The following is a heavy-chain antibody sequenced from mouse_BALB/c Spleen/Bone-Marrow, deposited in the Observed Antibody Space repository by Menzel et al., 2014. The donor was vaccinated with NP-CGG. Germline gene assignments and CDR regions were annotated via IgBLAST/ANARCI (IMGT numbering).Heavy chain of an antibody. CDR3: ARGGNWHDFDV. CDR2: ISSGSTAI. V-gene: IGHV5-17*02. Sequence: EVQRVESGGGLVQPGGSRKLSCAASGFTFSTFGMHWVRQAPEKGLEWVAYISSGSTAIFYADTLKGRFTISRDNPENTLLLQMTSLRSEDTAMYYCARGGNWHDFDVWGAGTTVTVSS. CDR1: GFTFSTFG. J-gene: IGHJ1*01. D-gene: IGHD4-1*01.